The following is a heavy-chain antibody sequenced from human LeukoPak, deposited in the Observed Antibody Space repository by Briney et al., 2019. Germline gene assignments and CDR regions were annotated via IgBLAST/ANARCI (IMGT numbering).Heavy chain of an antibody. CDR2: IGTTGDT. CDR3: ASSPSYSSSWYALDS. Sequence: PGGSLRLSCAASGFTFSSYDMHWVRHATGKGLEWVSAIGTTGDTYYSDSVRGRFTISRENARNSLYLQMNSLRAGDTAVYYCASSPSYSSSWYALDSWGQGTLVTVSS. V-gene: IGHV3-13*01. CDR1: GFTFSSYD. J-gene: IGHJ4*02. D-gene: IGHD6-13*01.